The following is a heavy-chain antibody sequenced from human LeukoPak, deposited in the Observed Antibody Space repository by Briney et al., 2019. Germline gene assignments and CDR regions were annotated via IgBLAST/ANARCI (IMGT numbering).Heavy chain of an antibody. Sequence: GGSLRLSCAASGFTFSTYWMHWVRQAPGKGLVWVSRINSDGISTSYADSVKGRFTISRDNAKNTLHLQMNSLRVEDTAVYHCARGAEYYGSGSSSGKYYYYGMDVWGQGTTVTVSS. CDR1: GFTFSTYW. J-gene: IGHJ6*02. CDR3: ARGAEYYGSGSSSGKYYYYGMDV. V-gene: IGHV3-74*01. D-gene: IGHD3-10*01. CDR2: INSDGIST.